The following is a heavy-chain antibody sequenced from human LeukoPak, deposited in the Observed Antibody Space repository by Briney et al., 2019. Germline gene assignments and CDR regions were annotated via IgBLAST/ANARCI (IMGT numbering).Heavy chain of an antibody. D-gene: IGHD4-23*01. CDR2: ISGSGGST. Sequence: GGSLRLSCAASGFTFSSYAMSWVRQAPGKGLEWVSAISGSGGSTYYADSVEGRFTISRDNAKNSLYLQMNSLRAEGTAVYYCARGDYGGDYFDYWGQGTLVTVSS. V-gene: IGHV3-23*01. J-gene: IGHJ4*02. CDR1: GFTFSSYA. CDR3: ARGDYGGDYFDY.